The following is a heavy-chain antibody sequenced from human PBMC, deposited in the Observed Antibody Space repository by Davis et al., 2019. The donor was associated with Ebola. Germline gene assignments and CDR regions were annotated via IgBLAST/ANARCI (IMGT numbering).Heavy chain of an antibody. D-gene: IGHD3-10*01. CDR3: AKDAGRLLWFGELLH. CDR1: GFTFSSYG. V-gene: IGHV3-30*18. Sequence: GGSLRLSCAASGFTFSSYGMHWVRQAPGKGLEWVAVISYDGSNKYYADSVKGRFTISRDNSKNTLYLQMNSLRAEDTAVYYCAKDAGRLLWFGELLHWGQGTLVTVSS. J-gene: IGHJ4*02. CDR2: ISYDGSNK.